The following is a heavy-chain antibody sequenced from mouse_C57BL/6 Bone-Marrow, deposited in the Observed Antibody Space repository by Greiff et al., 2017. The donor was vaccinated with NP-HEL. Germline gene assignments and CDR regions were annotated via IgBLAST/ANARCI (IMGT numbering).Heavy chain of an antibody. CDR3: VRHEDGKGVDYAMDY. Sequence: DVMLVESGGGLVQPKGSLKLSCAASGFSFNTYAMNWVRQAPGKGLEWVARIRSKSNNYATYYADSVKDRFTISRDDSESMLYLQMNNLKTEDTAMYYCVRHEDGKGVDYAMDYWGQGTSVTVSS. CDR1: GFSFNTYA. D-gene: IGHD2-1*01. CDR2: IRSKSNNYAT. J-gene: IGHJ4*01. V-gene: IGHV10-1*01.